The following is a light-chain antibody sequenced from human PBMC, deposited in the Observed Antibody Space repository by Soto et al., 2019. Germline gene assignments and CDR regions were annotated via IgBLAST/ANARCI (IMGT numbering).Light chain of an antibody. V-gene: IGKV3-11*01. J-gene: IGKJ1*01. CDR1: QAVNTR. CDR3: HQRQSWPRT. CDR2: LAS. Sequence: EIMLTQSPATLSSFPGDRVTLSCRASQAVNTRLAWYQHRPGQAPRLLIYLASNRAAGVPARFSGSGSGTDFTLTISDVEPQDFAVYYCHQRQSWPRTFGQGTTVDI.